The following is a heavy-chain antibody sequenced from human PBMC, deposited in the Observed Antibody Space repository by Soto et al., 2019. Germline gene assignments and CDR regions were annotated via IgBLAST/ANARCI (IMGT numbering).Heavy chain of an antibody. CDR1: GYTFTTYD. CDR2: ISTYNGNT. V-gene: IGHV1-18*01. J-gene: IGHJ6*02. D-gene: IGHD2-8*01. Sequence: VASVKVSCKASGYTFTTYDISWVRQAPGQGLEWMGRISTYNGNTNYPQSLQGRLTMTTDTSTTTAYMELRSLRPDDTAVYYCARDPYHVLMVNAPNLYGMDVWG. CDR3: ARDPYHVLMVNAPNLYGMDV.